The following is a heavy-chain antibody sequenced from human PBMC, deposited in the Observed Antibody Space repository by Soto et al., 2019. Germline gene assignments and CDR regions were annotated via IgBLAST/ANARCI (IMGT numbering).Heavy chain of an antibody. J-gene: IGHJ4*02. CDR1: GGTFSSYA. CDR3: SGDLSCHDWGAFYY. V-gene: IGHV1-69*06. Sequence: QVQLVQSGAEVKKPGSSVKVSCKASGGTFSSYAISWVRQAPGQGLEWMGGIIPIFGTANYAQKFQGRVTNTADKSTSTGCLEVSSLISEDTAVYYGSGDLSCHDWGAFYYWGQGTLVHVSS. CDR2: IIPIFGTA. D-gene: IGHD5-12*01.